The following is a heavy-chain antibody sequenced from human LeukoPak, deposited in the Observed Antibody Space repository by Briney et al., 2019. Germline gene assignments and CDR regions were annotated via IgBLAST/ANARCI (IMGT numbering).Heavy chain of an antibody. J-gene: IGHJ6*03. Sequence: SLRLSCAASVFTSRHYWMRLVLHAPGPGQEAVANIKPEASEIYYVEPVTGRFTISRDNDKNYLYLQMNSLSAEDTAVYYCERETAQKGAHYIDVWGKGTTVTISS. CDR1: VFTSRHYW. CDR2: IKPEASEI. V-gene: IGHV3-7*01. D-gene: IGHD3-16*01. CDR3: ERETAQKGAHYIDV.